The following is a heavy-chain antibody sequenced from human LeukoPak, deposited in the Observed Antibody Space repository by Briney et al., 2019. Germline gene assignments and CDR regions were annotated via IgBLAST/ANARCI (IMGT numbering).Heavy chain of an antibody. Sequence: PGGSLRLSCVASDFTFDFYWMTWVRQAPGKDLEWLANILPDGSQKYYVDSVKGRFTISRDDPKNSLYLQINNLRAEDTAVYYCGRLAHNAWYAIDFWGQGTLVTVSS. CDR3: GRLAHNAWYAIDF. V-gene: IGHV3-7*01. D-gene: IGHD2-2*01. J-gene: IGHJ4*02. CDR1: DFTFDFYW. CDR2: ILPDGSQK.